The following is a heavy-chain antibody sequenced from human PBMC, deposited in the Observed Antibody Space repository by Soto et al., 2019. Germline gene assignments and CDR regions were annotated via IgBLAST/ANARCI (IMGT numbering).Heavy chain of an antibody. CDR1: GGTFSSYT. CDR3: ARKVASSDDAFDI. V-gene: IGHV1-69*06. J-gene: IGHJ3*02. Sequence: QVQLVQSGAAVKKPGSSVKVSCKASGGTFSSYTISWVRQAPGQGLEWVGGIIPLFGTINYAQEFQGRLTIAADTSTSTAYMELTSLGSDDTAVYYCARKVASSDDAFDIWGQGTMVTVSS. CDR2: IIPLFGTI.